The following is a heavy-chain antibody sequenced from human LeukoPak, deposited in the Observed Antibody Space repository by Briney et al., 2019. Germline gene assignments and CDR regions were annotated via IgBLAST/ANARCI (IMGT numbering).Heavy chain of an antibody. CDR2: INHSGIT. J-gene: IGHJ5*02. V-gene: IGHV4-34*01. CDR1: GVSFSGYW. CDR3: ARGSPPYNSGWAVYNWFDP. Sequence: MTSETLSLTCAVYGVSFSGYWWNWIRQPPGKGLEWIGEINHSGITNYNPSLKSRVTMSVDTSKKQFSLKLNSVTAADTAVYYCARGSPPYNSGWAVYNWFDPWGQGTLVTVSS. D-gene: IGHD6-19*01.